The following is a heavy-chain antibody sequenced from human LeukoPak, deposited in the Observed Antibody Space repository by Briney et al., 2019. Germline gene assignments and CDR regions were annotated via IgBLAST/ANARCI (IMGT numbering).Heavy chain of an antibody. J-gene: IGHJ4*02. V-gene: IGHV3-21*01. CDR2: ISSSSSYI. CDR3: ARAIDYCSSTSCYYFDY. D-gene: IGHD2-2*01. CDR1: GFTFSSYS. Sequence: PGGSLRLSCAASGFTFSSYSMNWVRQAPGKGLEWVSSISSSSSYIYYADSVKGRFTISRGNAKNSLYLQMNSLRAEDTAVYYCARAIDYCSSTSCYYFDYWGQGTLVTVPS.